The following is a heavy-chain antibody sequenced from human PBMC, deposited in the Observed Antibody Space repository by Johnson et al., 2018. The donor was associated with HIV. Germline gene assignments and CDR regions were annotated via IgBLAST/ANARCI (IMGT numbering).Heavy chain of an antibody. CDR1: GFTFSTYG. Sequence: QVQLVESGGGVVQPGRSLRLSCIASGFTFSTYGMHWARQAPGKRLEWVAFIRYDGNSKYYADSVKGRFSVSSDNSKNTLYLQMNSLRAEDTAVYYCAKGLGRAAAGTRNAFDIWGQGTMVTVSS. CDR2: IRYDGNSK. J-gene: IGHJ3*02. D-gene: IGHD6-13*01. V-gene: IGHV3-30*02. CDR3: AKGLGRAAAGTRNAFDI.